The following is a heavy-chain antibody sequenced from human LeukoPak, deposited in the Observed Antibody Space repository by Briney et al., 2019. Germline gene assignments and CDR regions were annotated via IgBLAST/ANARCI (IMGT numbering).Heavy chain of an antibody. CDR1: GGSISSGGYS. CDR2: IYHSGST. D-gene: IGHD6-19*01. Sequence: SQTLSLTCAVSGGSISSGGYSWSWIRQPPGKGLEWIGYIYHSGSTYYNPSLKSRVTISVDRSKNQFSLKLSSVTAADTAVYYCARDHGIAVAGGYGMDVWGQGTTVTVSS. V-gene: IGHV4-30-2*01. J-gene: IGHJ6*02. CDR3: ARDHGIAVAGGYGMDV.